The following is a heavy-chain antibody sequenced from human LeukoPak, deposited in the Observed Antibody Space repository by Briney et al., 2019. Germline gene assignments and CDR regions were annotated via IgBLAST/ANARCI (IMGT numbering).Heavy chain of an antibody. CDR1: GYSISSGYY. J-gene: IGHJ4*02. CDR3: ARDRDGITMVSSY. CDR2: IYHSGST. Sequence: SETLSLTCTVSGYSISSGYYWGWIRQPPGKGLEWIGSIYHSGSTYYNPSLKSRVTISVDTSKNQFSLKLSSVTDADTAVHYCARDRDGITMVSSYWGQGTLVTVSS. D-gene: IGHD3-10*01. V-gene: IGHV4-38-2*02.